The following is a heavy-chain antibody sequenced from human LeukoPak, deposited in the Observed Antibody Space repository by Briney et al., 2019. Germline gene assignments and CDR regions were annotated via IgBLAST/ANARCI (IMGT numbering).Heavy chain of an antibody. CDR2: IYTSRST. Sequence: SETLSLTCTVSGGSISSYYWSWIRQPAGKGLEWIGRIYTSRSTNYNPSLKSRVTISVDKSKNQFSLKLSSVTAADTAVYYCARDNQYYYDSSGYETYYYYMDVWGKGTTVTVSS. CDR3: ARDNQYYYDSSGYETYYYYMDV. CDR1: GGSISSYY. J-gene: IGHJ6*03. D-gene: IGHD3-22*01. V-gene: IGHV4-4*07.